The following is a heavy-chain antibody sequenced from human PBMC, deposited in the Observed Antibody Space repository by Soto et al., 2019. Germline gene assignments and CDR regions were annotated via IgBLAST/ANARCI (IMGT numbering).Heavy chain of an antibody. D-gene: IGHD3-10*02. CDR1: WGSVSSGGYS. J-gene: IGHJ5*02. CDR2: IYHSGST. CDR3: ARARYVPGWFDP. V-gene: IGHV4-30-2*01. Sequence: PSETLSPTCAVSWGSVSSGGYSWSWIRQPPGKGLEWIGYIYHSGSTYYNPSLKSRVTISVDRSKNQFSLKLSSVTAADTAVYYCARARYVPGWFDPWGQGTLVTGSS.